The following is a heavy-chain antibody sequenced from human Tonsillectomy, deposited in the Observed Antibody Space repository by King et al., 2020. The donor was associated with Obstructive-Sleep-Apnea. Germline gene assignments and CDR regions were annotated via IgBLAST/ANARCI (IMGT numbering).Heavy chain of an antibody. CDR1: GGSFSGYY. J-gene: IGHJ3*01. D-gene: IGHD4-17*01. CDR2: INRSGST. CDR3: ARELNDYGDSDDAFDV. V-gene: IGHV4-34*01. Sequence: VQLQQWGAGLLKPSETLSLTCAVYGGSFSGYYWSWIRQTPGKGLEWIGEINRSGSTNYNPSLKSRVTISLDTSKNQFSLKLNSVTAADTAVYYCARELNDYGDSDDAFDVWGQGTMVTVSS.